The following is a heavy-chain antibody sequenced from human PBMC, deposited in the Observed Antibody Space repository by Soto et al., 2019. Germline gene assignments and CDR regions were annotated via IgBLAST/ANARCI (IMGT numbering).Heavy chain of an antibody. CDR1: GFMFNRYA. J-gene: IGHJ1*01. V-gene: IGHV3-30-3*01. CDR3: ARSRSGAVPDSFGF. Sequence: QVQLVESGGRVVQPGRSLRLSCAASGFMFNRYAIHWVRQTPGKGLEWVAVISKDGSVQYYADSVRGRFIISRDKSKDTVYLEMNSMRAEDKAVFYCARSRSGAVPDSFGFWGQGTLVTVSS. CDR2: ISKDGSVQ. D-gene: IGHD3-3*01.